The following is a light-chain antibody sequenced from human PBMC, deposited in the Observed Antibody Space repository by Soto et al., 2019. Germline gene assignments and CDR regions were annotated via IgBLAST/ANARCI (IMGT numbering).Light chain of an antibody. CDR1: QSVSSN. CDR3: QQYNNWRET. V-gene: IGKV3-15*01. J-gene: IGKJ1*01. CDR2: GAS. Sequence: EIVMTQSPATLSVSPGERATLSCRASQSVSSNLAGYQQNPGQAPRLLIYGASTRATGIPARFSGSGSGTEFTLTISSLQSEDFAGYYCQQYNNWRETFGQGTKVEIK.